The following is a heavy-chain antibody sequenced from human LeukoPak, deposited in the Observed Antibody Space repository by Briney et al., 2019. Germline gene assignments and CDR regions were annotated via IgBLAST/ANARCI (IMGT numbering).Heavy chain of an antibody. CDR3: ARYKRGYSYGYYYFDY. Sequence: PGGSLRLSCAASGFTFSNYGMNWVRQAPGKGLEWVSGIGPSGTNTYYADSVKGRFTISRDNSKNTVYLQVNSLRAEDTAVYYCARYKRGYSYGYYYFDYWGQGTLVTVSS. CDR1: GFTFSNYG. CDR2: IGPSGTNT. J-gene: IGHJ4*02. D-gene: IGHD5-18*01. V-gene: IGHV3-23*01.